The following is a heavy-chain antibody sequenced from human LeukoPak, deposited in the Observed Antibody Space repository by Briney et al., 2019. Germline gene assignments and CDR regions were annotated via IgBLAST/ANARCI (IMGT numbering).Heavy chain of an antibody. Sequence: SETLSLTCTVSGGSISTSSYYWGWIRQPPGKGREWIGSLYYSGSTNYNPSLKSRVTMSVDTSQNQFSWMLSSVTAAAPPVYYRAREYGGYYYYMDVWGKGTTVTVSS. CDR3: AREYGGYYYYMDV. D-gene: IGHD3-16*01. V-gene: IGHV4-39*07. CDR2: LYYSGST. CDR1: GGSISTSSYY. J-gene: IGHJ6*03.